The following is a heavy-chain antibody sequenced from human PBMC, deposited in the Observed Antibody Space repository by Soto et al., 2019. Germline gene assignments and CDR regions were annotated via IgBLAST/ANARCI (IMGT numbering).Heavy chain of an antibody. CDR2: IIPIFGTA. J-gene: IGHJ3*02. V-gene: IGHV1-69*01. D-gene: IGHD3-10*01. CDR1: GGTFSSYA. Sequence: QVQLVQSGAEVKKPGSSVKVSCKASGGTFSSYAISWVRQAPGHGLEWMGGIIPIFGTANYAQKFQGRVTITADESTSTAYLELSSLRSEDTAVYYCAEGHGVTMVRGVTGAFDIWGQGTMVTVSS. CDR3: AEGHGVTMVRGVTGAFDI.